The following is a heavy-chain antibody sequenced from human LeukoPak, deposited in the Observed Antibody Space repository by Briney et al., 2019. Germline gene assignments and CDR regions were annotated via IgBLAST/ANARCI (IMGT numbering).Heavy chain of an antibody. CDR3: AKERIYGEEWLVPFDY. V-gene: IGHV3-23*01. J-gene: IGHJ4*02. CDR1: GFTFSSYA. CDR2: ISGSGGST. D-gene: IGHD6-19*01. Sequence: GGSLRLSCAASGFTFSSYAMSWVRQAPGKGLEWVSAISGSGGSTYYADSVKGRFTISRDNSKNTLYLQMNSLRAEDTAVYYCAKERIYGEEWLVPFDYWGQGTLVTVSS.